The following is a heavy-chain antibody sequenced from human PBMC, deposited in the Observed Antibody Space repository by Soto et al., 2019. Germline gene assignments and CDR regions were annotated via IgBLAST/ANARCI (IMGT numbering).Heavy chain of an antibody. CDR3: ARDPTIFGVVIHRSPSPSIDY. J-gene: IGHJ4*02. D-gene: IGHD3-3*01. CDR1: GFTFSSYW. Sequence: PGGSLRLSCAASGFTFSSYWMHWVRQAPGKGLVWVSRINSDGSSTSYADSVKGRFTISRDNAKNTLYLQMNSLRAEDTAVYCCARDPTIFGVVIHRSPSPSIDYWGQGTLVTVSS. V-gene: IGHV3-74*01. CDR2: INSDGSST.